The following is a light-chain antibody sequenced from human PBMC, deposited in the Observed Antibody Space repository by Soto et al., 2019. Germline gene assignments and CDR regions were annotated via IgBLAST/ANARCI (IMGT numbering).Light chain of an antibody. CDR1: QSVSSGK. V-gene: IGKV3-20*01. CDR3: QQYGSSLLT. CDR2: GAS. Sequence: EIVLTQSPGTLSLSPGERATLSCRASQSVSSGKLAWYQQKPGQAPRLLIFGASGRATGIPDRFSGSGSGTDFSLTISRLEPEDSAVYYCQQYGSSLLTFGPGTKV. J-gene: IGKJ1*01.